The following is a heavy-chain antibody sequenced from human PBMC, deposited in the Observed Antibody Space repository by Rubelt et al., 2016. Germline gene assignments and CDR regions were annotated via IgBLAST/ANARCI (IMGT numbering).Heavy chain of an antibody. J-gene: IGHJ4*02. CDR2: IYSGGST. CDR1: GFTVSSNY. V-gene: IGHV3-53*01. Sequence: EVQLVESGGGLIQPGGSLRLSCAASGFTVSSNYMSWVRQAPGKGLEWVSVIYSGGSTYYADSVKGRFTISRDNSKNTLYLQMNSLRAEDTAVYYCARMLYDSSGYYGYWGQGTLVTVSS. CDR3: ARMLYDSSGYYGY. D-gene: IGHD3-22*01.